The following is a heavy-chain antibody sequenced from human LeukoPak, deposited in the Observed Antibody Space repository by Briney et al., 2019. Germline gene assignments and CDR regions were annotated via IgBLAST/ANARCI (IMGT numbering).Heavy chain of an antibody. Sequence: ASVKVSCKASGYTFTNYYMHWVRQAPGQGLEWMGWINPNSGGTNYAQKFQGRVTMTRDTSISTAYMELSRLRSDDTAVYYCARDLGAGTWYYFDYWGQGTLVTVSS. D-gene: IGHD6-19*01. CDR1: GYTFTNYY. CDR3: ARDLGAGTWYYFDY. CDR2: INPNSGGT. V-gene: IGHV1-2*02. J-gene: IGHJ4*02.